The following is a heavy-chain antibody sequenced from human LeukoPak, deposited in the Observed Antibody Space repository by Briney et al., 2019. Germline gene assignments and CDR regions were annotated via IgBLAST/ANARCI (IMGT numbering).Heavy chain of an antibody. CDR2: ISGSGGST. J-gene: IGHJ4*02. CDR3: AKAGWFGELFDYFDY. CDR1: GFTFSSYA. D-gene: IGHD3-10*01. Sequence: GGSLRLSCAASGFTFSSYAMSWVRQAPGKGLEWVSAISGSGGSTYYADSVKGRFTISRDNSKNTLYLQMNSLRAEGTAVYYCAKAGWFGELFDYFDYWGQGTLVTVSS. V-gene: IGHV3-23*01.